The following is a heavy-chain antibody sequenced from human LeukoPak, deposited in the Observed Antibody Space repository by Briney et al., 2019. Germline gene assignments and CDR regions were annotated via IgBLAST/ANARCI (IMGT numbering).Heavy chain of an antibody. CDR2: IWYDGSNK. V-gene: IGHV3-33*01. Sequence: GGSLRLSCAASGFTFSSYGMHWVRQAPGKGLEWVAVIWYDGSNKYYADSVKGRFTISRDNSKNTLYLQMNRLRAEDTAVYYCARGLFGSGYYYYFDYWGQGTLVTVSS. D-gene: IGHD3-22*01. J-gene: IGHJ4*02. CDR3: ARGLFGSGYYYYFDY. CDR1: GFTFSSYG.